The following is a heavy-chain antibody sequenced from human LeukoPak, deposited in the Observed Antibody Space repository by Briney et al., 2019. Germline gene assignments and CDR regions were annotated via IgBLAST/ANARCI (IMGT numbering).Heavy chain of an antibody. D-gene: IGHD4-23*01. Sequence: PSETLSLTCTVSGGSISSSSYYWGWIRQPPGKGLEWIGSIYYSGSTYYNPSLKSRVTISVDTSKNQFSLKLSSVTAADTAVYYCARGSVVTPISDYWGQGTLVTVSS. CDR2: IYYSGST. CDR3: ARGSVVTPISDY. CDR1: GGSISSSSYY. V-gene: IGHV4-39*01. J-gene: IGHJ4*02.